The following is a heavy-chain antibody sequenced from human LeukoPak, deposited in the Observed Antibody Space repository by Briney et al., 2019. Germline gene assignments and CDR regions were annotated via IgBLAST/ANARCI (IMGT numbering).Heavy chain of an antibody. Sequence: PKASVKVSCKASGFTLTGYYMHWVRQDPRQGLQWMGWIKPNSGDTDYAQKFQGRVTMTRDTFISTVYMELSSLRSDDTAVYYCARADSVPAGDYHYWYMDVWGKGTTVTVSS. V-gene: IGHV1-2*02. D-gene: IGHD2-2*01. CDR2: IKPNSGDT. J-gene: IGHJ6*03. CDR3: ARADSVPAGDYHYWYMDV. CDR1: GFTLTGYY.